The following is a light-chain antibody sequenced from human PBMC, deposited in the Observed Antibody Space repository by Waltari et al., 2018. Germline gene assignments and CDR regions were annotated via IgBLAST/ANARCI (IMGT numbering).Light chain of an antibody. Sequence: DIQLTQSPSSLSASVGDSVTITCRASQGISYYVAWFQLKPGRAPKPLIFGSTTLLSGVPSRFRGSGSGTYFTLTISDLQPDDFATYSCYQYNSYPPTFGGGTNV. J-gene: IGKJ4*01. CDR1: QGISYY. CDR3: YQYNSYPPT. CDR2: GST. V-gene: IGKV1-16*01.